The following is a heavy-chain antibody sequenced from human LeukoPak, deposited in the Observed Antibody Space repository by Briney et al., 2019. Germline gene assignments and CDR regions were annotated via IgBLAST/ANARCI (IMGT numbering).Heavy chain of an antibody. J-gene: IGHJ4*02. V-gene: IGHV3-21*01. Sequence: GGSLRLSCAASGFTFSSYSMNWARQAPGKGLEWVSSISSSSSYIYYADSVKGRFTISRDNAKNSLYLQMNSLRAEDTAVYYCARGGSASGAPSSFDYWGQGTLVTVSS. D-gene: IGHD1-26*01. CDR1: GFTFSSYS. CDR2: ISSSSSYI. CDR3: ARGGSASGAPSSFDY.